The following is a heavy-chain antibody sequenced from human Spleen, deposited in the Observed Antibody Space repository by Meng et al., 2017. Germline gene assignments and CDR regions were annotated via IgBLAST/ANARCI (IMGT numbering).Heavy chain of an antibody. CDR3: ATRGLSKTFDY. J-gene: IGHJ4*02. V-gene: IGHV3-11*01. CDR1: GFTFTDFY. CDR2: ISTSGGAI. Sequence: GGSLRLSCAASGFTFTDFYMTWIRQAPVKGLGWVSYISTSGGAIYYADSVTGRFTISRDNSKSSLYLQMDSLRAEDTAVYYCATRGLSKTFDYWGPRTLVTVSS.